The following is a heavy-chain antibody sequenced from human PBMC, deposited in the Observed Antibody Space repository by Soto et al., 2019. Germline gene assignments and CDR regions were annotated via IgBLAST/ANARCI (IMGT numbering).Heavy chain of an antibody. V-gene: IGHV3-23*01. D-gene: IGHD3-3*01. J-gene: IGHJ6*02. CDR2: ISGSGGST. CDR1: GFTFSSYA. CDR3: AKDLKGRFLEWSLYYYGMDV. Sequence: PGGSLRLSCAASGFTFSSYAMSWVRQAPGKGLEWVSAISGSGGSTYYADSVKGRSTISRDNSKNTLYLQMNSLRAEDTAVYYCAKDLKGRFLEWSLYYYGMDVWGQGTTVTVSS.